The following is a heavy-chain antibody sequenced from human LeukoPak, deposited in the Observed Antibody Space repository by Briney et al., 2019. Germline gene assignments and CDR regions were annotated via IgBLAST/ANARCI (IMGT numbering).Heavy chain of an antibody. D-gene: IGHD1-26*01. CDR1: GYDFFYYW. V-gene: IGHV5-51*04. J-gene: IGHJ5*02. CDR3: VRKVTLGCFDP. Sequence: GESLNIPGKGSGYDFFYYWIGWARQMPGKGLDWIGIIYPGDSQTRYSPSFQGQVTISADKPINTAYLQWRSLKASHLAMYYCVRKVTLGCFDPWGQGTLVTVSS. CDR2: IYPGDSQT.